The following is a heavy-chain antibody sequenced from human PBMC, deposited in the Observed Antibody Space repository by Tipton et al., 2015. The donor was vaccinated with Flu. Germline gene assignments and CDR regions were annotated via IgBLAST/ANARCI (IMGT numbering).Heavy chain of an antibody. CDR1: GGSINSYY. Sequence: TLSLTCTVSGGSINSYYWSWIRQPPGKGLEWIGYIYNSAYTKYNPSLKSRVFISVDTSRKQFSLQLRSVTAADTAVYYCARDPSLGMPDYFDSWGQGTMVTASS. CDR2: IYNSAYT. D-gene: IGHD2-2*01. V-gene: IGHV4-59*12. CDR3: ARDPSLGMPDYFDS. J-gene: IGHJ4*02.